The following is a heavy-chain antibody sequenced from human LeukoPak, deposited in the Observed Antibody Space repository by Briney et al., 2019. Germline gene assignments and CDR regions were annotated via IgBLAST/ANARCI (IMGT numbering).Heavy chain of an antibody. J-gene: IGHJ3*02. CDR2: LSVSGGST. Sequence: GGSLRLSCAASGFTFSSYAMSWVRQAPGKGLEWVSALSVSGGSTYYADSVKGRFTISRDNSKNTLYLQMNSLRAEDTAVYHCAKGERIFLWDSSGLTGAFDIWGQGTMVTVSS. CDR1: GFTFSSYA. V-gene: IGHV3-23*01. D-gene: IGHD3-22*01. CDR3: AKGERIFLWDSSGLTGAFDI.